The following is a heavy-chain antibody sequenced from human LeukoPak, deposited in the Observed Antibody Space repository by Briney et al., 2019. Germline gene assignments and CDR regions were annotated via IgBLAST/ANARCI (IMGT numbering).Heavy chain of an antibody. V-gene: IGHV3-23*01. Sequence: GGSLRLSCAASGFTFSNYGMSWVRQAPGKGLEWVSGISGSGDSTFYADSVKGRFTISRDNSKNTRYLQMNSLRAEDTAVYYCTRIRSGSQEYWGQGTLVTVSS. J-gene: IGHJ4*02. CDR2: ISGSGDST. D-gene: IGHD1-26*01. CDR3: TRIRSGSQEY. CDR1: GFTFSNYG.